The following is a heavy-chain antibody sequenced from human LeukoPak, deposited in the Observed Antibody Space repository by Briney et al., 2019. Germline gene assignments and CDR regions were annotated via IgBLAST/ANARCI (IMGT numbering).Heavy chain of an antibody. CDR3: AIITTAPFDY. J-gene: IGHJ4*02. V-gene: IGHV1-2*06. CDR1: GYTFAGYY. CDR2: INPNSGGT. D-gene: IGHD3-22*01. Sequence: ASVKVSCKASGYTFAGYYMHWVRQAPGQGLEWMGRINPNSGGTNYAQKFQGRVTMTRDTAISTAYMELSRLRSDDTAVYYCAIITTAPFDYWGQGTLVTVSS.